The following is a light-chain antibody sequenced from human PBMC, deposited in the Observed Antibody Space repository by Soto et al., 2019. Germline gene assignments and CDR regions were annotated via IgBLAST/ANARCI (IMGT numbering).Light chain of an antibody. Sequence: QSALPQPPSASGSPGQSVTISCTGTSSDVGGYNYVSWYQQHPGKVPKLMVYEVNKRPSGVPDRFSGAKSGNTASLNVSGLQAEDEDDYYCSSYAGSTWVFGGGTKVTVL. CDR2: EVN. J-gene: IGLJ3*02. CDR1: SSDVGGYNY. CDR3: SSYAGSTWV. V-gene: IGLV2-8*01.